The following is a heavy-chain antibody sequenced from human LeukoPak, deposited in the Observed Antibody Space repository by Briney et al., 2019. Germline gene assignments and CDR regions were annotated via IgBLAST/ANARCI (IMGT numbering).Heavy chain of an antibody. CDR2: IFPSGGDI. CDR3: AKNGDRVSYCTGGTCYPYFYYYMDV. Sequence: GGSLCLSCAASGFTFSTFAMVWVRQPPGKGLEWVSIIFPSGGDIHYADSVSGRFTISRDNSKSSLCLQINSRTAEDTDIYYCAKNGDRVSYCTGGTCYPYFYYYMDVWGKGTTVTI. CDR1: GFTFSTFA. V-gene: IGHV3-23*01. J-gene: IGHJ6*03. D-gene: IGHD2-15*01.